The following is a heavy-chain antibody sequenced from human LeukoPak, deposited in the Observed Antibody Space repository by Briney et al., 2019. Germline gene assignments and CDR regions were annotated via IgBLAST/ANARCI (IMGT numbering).Heavy chain of an antibody. CDR1: GGSISSGSYY. V-gene: IGHV4-61*02. CDR3: AGALKVRGAIRYYFDY. Sequence: SQTLSLTCTVSGGSISSGSYYWSWIRQPAGKGLEWIGRIYTSGSTNYNPSLRSRVTISVDTSKNQFSLKLSSVTAADTAVYYCAGALKVRGAIRYYFDYWGQGTLVTVSS. D-gene: IGHD3-10*01. CDR2: IYTSGST. J-gene: IGHJ4*02.